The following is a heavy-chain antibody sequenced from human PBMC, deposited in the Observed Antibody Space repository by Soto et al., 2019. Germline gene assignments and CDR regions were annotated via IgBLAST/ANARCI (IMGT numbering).Heavy chain of an antibody. CDR3: ARVVQKDVGILSNYYYGMDV. V-gene: IGHV4-61*01. CDR2: IDYSGST. Sequence: QVQLQESGPGLMKPSETPSLACTVSGGSVSSGYYYWSWIRQPPGKGLEWIGYIDYSGSTTYNPSLKSRVTISVDTSRNQFSLKLSSVTAADTALYYCARVVQKDVGILSNYYYGMDVWGQGTTVTVSS. D-gene: IGHD2-2*01. J-gene: IGHJ6*02. CDR1: GGSVSSGYYY.